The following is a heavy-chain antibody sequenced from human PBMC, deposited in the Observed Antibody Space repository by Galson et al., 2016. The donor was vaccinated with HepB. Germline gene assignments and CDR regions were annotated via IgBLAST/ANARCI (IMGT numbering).Heavy chain of an antibody. CDR2: IIPVFRTP. CDR3: ARTTTTYFYGSRTYGHLDY. J-gene: IGHJ4*02. CDR1: GGTFSSYA. D-gene: IGHD3-10*01. V-gene: IGHV1-69*13. Sequence: SVKVSCKASGGTFSSYAISWVRQAPGQGLEWMGGIIPVFRTPNYAQKFQGRVTVTADESTSTAYMELSSLRSDDTAVYYCARTTTTYFYGSRTYGHLDYGGQGTLVTVSS.